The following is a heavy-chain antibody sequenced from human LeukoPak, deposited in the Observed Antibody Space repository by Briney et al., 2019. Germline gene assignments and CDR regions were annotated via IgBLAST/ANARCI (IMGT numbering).Heavy chain of an antibody. CDR3: ARGTQTIFGVIDY. D-gene: IGHD3-3*01. V-gene: IGHV1-2*02. CDR2: IHPNNGGT. Sequence: GASVKVSYKTSGYTFTGYYMHWVRQAPGQGLVWMGWIHPNNGGTIYARSFQGRVTMTSDTSISTAYLELNSLISDDTAMYFCARGTQTIFGVIDYWGQGTLVTVSS. CDR1: GYTFTGYY. J-gene: IGHJ4*02.